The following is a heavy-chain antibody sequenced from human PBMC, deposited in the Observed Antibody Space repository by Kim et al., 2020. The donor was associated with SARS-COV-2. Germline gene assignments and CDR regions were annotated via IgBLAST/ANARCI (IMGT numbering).Heavy chain of an antibody. CDR3: ARGLPVNTFYYSYGMEV. J-gene: IGHJ6*01. Sequence: SETLSLTCAVYGRSFSGHYWSWIRQPPGKGLEWIGEINHSGSTNYNPSLKSRVTISVDTSKNQFSLKVSSVTAADTAVYYCARGLPVNTFYYSYGMEVWG. D-gene: IGHD4-4*01. CDR1: GRSFSGHY. V-gene: IGHV4-34*01. CDR2: INHSGST.